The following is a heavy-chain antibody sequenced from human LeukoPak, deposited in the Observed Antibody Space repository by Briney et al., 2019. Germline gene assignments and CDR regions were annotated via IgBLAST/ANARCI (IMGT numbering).Heavy chain of an antibody. CDR3: ARAREYCSGRTCYHYYGMDV. D-gene: IGHD2-15*01. CDR2: ISYDGTNK. V-gene: IGHV3-30*03. J-gene: IGHJ6*02. CDR1: GFTFSGHG. Sequence: PGRSLRLSCAASGFTFSGHGMQWVRQAPGRGLEWVALISYDGTNKYYADSVKGRFTISRDNANNSLYLQMNSLRAEDTAVYYCARAREYCSGRTCYHYYGMDVWGQGTTVTVSS.